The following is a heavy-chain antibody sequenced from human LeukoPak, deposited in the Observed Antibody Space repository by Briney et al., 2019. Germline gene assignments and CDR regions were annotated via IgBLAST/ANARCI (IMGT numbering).Heavy chain of an antibody. Sequence: SETLSLTCTVSGGSMSDYYWSWIRQPPGKGLEWIGYIYYSGNTNYNPSLKSRVTISVDTSKNQFSLKLSSVTAADTAVYYCARASWELEDYYYYYGMDVWGQGTTVTVSS. CDR3: ARASWELEDYYYYYGMDV. J-gene: IGHJ6*02. CDR1: GGSMSDYY. V-gene: IGHV4-59*01. CDR2: IYYSGNT. D-gene: IGHD1-26*01.